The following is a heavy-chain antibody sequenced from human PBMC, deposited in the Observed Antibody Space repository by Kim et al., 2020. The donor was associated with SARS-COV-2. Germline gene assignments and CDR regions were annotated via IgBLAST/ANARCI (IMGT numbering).Heavy chain of an antibody. D-gene: IGHD3-3*01. V-gene: IGHV3-7*03. CDR2: INQAGSER. J-gene: IGHJ3*02. CDR1: EFTLSSHW. CDR3: ARGTLSAPRSASDI. Sequence: GGSLRLSCAASEFTLSSHWMSWVRLTPEKGLEWVANINQAGSERSYVDSVKGRFIISRDNAKNSVYLQMNSLRVEDTALYFCARGTLSAPRSASDIWGQGTMVIVSS.